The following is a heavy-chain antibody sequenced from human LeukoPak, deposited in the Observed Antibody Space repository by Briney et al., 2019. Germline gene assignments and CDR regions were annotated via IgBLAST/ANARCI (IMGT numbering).Heavy chain of an antibody. CDR2: INAYNGNT. V-gene: IGHV1-18*01. D-gene: IGHD6-13*01. J-gene: IGHJ6*03. Sequence: ASVKVSCKASGYTFTSYGISWVRQAPGQGLEWMGSINAYNGNTDYAQRVQGRVTMTTDTSTSTAYMELRSLRSDDTAVYYCARDRHIAAAVYYYYMDVWGKGTPVTVSS. CDR1: GYTFTSYG. CDR3: ARDRHIAAAVYYYYMDV.